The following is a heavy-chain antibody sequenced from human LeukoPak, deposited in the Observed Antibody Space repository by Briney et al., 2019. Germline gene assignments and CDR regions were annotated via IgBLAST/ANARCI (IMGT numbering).Heavy chain of an antibody. Sequence: PGGALRLSCAASGFTFSSNYMSWVRQAPGKGLEWVSVIYSGGSTYYADSVKGRFTISRDNSKNTLYLQMNSLRVEDTAVYYCARGVQLWTGFDYWGQGTLVTVPS. CDR1: GFTFSSNY. V-gene: IGHV3-66*01. CDR2: IYSGGST. CDR3: ARGVQLWTGFDY. J-gene: IGHJ4*02. D-gene: IGHD5-18*01.